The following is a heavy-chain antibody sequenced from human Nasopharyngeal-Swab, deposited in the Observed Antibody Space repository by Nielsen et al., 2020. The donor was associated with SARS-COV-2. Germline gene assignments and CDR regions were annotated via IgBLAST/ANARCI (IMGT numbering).Heavy chain of an antibody. CDR1: GFTFCSYW. CDR3: ARYCSTTSCPRGFDY. D-gene: IGHD2-2*01. J-gene: IGHJ4*02. CDR2: IKQSGSEQ. Sequence: GSLRLSWAASGFTFCSYWMSWVRQAPGKGLEWLAHIKQSGSEQYYVDSVKGRFTISRDNAKNSLFLQMNSLRAEDTAVYYCARYCSTTSCPRGFDYWGQGTLVTVSS. V-gene: IGHV3-7*01.